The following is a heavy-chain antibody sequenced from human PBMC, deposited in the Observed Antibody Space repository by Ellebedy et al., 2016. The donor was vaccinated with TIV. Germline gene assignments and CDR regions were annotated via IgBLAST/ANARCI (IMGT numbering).Heavy chain of an antibody. CDR3: ARGGLSAYYYGMDV. CDR1: GYTFTSYG. CDR2: ISAYNGNT. V-gene: IGHV1-18*04. Sequence: ASVKVSXXASGYTFTSYGISWVRQAPGQGLEWMGWISAYNGNTNYAQKLQGRVTMTTDTSTSTAYMELRSLRSDDTAMYYCARGGLSAYYYGMDVWGQGTTVTVSS. D-gene: IGHD4/OR15-4a*01. J-gene: IGHJ6*02.